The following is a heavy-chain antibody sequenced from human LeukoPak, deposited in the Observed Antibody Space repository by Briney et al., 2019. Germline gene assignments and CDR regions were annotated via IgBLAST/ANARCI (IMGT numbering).Heavy chain of an antibody. CDR1: GIKFSDAW. J-gene: IGHJ4*02. CDR3: TWMTTIVTVDF. D-gene: IGHD4-11*01. V-gene: IGHV3-15*01. CDR2: IKSRGGGGTA. Sequence: GGSLRLSCVVSGIKFSDAWMSWVRRAPGKGREWVGRIKSRGGGGTADYAAPVKGRFTISRDDSENTVYLLMDSLQTEDTAVYYCTWMTTIVTVDFWGQGTLVTVSS.